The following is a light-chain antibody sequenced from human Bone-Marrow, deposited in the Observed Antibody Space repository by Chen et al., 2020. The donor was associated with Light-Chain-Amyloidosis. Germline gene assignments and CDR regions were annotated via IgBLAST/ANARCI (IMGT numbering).Light chain of an antibody. CDR2: RDT. J-gene: IGLJ2*01. Sequence: SYELPQPPSVSVSPGQTARITCSGDDLPTKYAYWYQQKPGQAPVLVIHRDTERPSGISERFSDSSSGTTATLTISGVQAEDEADYHCQSADSSGTYEVIFGGGTKLTVL. CDR1: DLPTKY. V-gene: IGLV3-25*03. CDR3: QSADSSGTYEVI.